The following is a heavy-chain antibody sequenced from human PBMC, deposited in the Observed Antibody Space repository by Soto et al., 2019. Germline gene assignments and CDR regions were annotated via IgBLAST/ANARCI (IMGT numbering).Heavy chain of an antibody. CDR2: IWYDGSNK. CDR3: ARDDYGVQYYYYYYIGV. Sequence: QVQLVESGGGVVQPGRSLRLSCAASGFTFSSYGMHWVRQAPGKGLEWVAVIWYDGSNKYYADSVKGRFTISRDNSKNTLYLQMNSLRAEDTAVYYCARDDYGVQYYYYYYIGVWGKGTTVTVSS. D-gene: IGHD4-17*01. J-gene: IGHJ6*03. V-gene: IGHV3-33*01. CDR1: GFTFSSYG.